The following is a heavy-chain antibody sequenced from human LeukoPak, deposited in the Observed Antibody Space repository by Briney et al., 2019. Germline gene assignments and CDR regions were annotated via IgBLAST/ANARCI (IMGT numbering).Heavy chain of an antibody. CDR1: GGSFSSSAYY. CDR3: ARWQGYCSGGSCYSPFSWFDP. J-gene: IGHJ5*02. Sequence: SSETLSLTCIVSGGSFSSSAYYWGWIRQPPGEGLQWIGSIYHSGNTYYNSSLKSRVTISVDTSTSQFSLRLSSVTAADTAVYYCARWQGYCSGGSCYSPFSWFDPWGQGTLVTASS. D-gene: IGHD2-15*01. V-gene: IGHV4-39*01. CDR2: IYHSGNT.